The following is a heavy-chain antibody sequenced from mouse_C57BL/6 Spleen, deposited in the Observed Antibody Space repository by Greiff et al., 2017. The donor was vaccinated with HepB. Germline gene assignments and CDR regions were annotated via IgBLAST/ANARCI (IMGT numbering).Heavy chain of an antibody. Sequence: VKLQESGAELVKPGASVKISCKASGYAFSSYWMNWVKQRPGKGLEWIGQIYPGDGDTNYNGKFKGKATLTADKSSSTAYMQLSSLTSEDSAVYFCARESQVGQGYYFDYWGQGTTLTVSS. J-gene: IGHJ2*01. D-gene: IGHD4-1*02. CDR1: GYAFSSYW. V-gene: IGHV1-80*01. CDR2: IYPGDGDT. CDR3: ARESQVGQGYYFDY.